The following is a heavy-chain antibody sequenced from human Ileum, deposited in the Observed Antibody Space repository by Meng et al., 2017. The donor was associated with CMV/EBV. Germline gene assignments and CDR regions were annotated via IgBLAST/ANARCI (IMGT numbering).Heavy chain of an antibody. Sequence: YGGSFSGYYWSWIRQPPGKGLEWIGAINHSGSTNYNPSLKSRVTISVDTSKNQFSLKLSSVTAADTAVYYCARHGMYDSSGYYRLDYWGQGTLVTVSS. CDR1: GGSFSGYY. J-gene: IGHJ4*02. V-gene: IGHV4-34*01. CDR3: ARHGMYDSSGYYRLDY. D-gene: IGHD3-22*01. CDR2: INHSGST.